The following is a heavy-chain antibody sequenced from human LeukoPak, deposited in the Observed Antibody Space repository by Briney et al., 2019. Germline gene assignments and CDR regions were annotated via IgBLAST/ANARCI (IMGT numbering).Heavy chain of an antibody. Sequence: GGSLRLSCAASGFTFSSYWMSWVRQAPGKGLEWVANIKQDGSEKYYVDSVKGRFTISRDNAKNSLYLQMNSLRAEDTAVYYCARDQGGSYYYYGMDVWGQGTTVTVSS. CDR3: ARDQGGSYYYYGMDV. J-gene: IGHJ6*02. D-gene: IGHD1-26*01. V-gene: IGHV3-7*01. CDR1: GFTFSSYW. CDR2: IKQDGSEK.